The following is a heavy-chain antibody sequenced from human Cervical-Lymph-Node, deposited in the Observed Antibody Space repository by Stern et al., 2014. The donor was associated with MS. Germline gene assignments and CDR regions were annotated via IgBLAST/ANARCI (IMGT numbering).Heavy chain of an antibody. Sequence: QLVQSGAEVKKPGASVKVSCKASGYTFTSYGITWVPQAPGQGLEWMGWISTYNGNTNYAQNLQGRITMTTDTSTSTAYMELRSLRSDDTAVYYCARDGAYYYDSSGDLDYWGQGTLVTVSS. J-gene: IGHJ4*02. V-gene: IGHV1-18*01. CDR3: ARDGAYYYDSSGDLDY. CDR2: ISTYNGNT. D-gene: IGHD3-22*01. CDR1: GYTFTSYG.